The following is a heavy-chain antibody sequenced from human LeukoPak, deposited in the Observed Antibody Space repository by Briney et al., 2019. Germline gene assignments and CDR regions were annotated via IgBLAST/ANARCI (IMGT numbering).Heavy chain of an antibody. CDR2: IIPIFGTA. Sequence: SVKVSCKASGGTFSSYAISWVRQAPGQGLEWMGGIIPIFGTANYAQKFQGRVTITADESTSTAYMELSSLRSEDTAVYYCAREIGETYYYGSGSYLGYWGQGTLVTVAS. J-gene: IGHJ4*02. D-gene: IGHD3-10*01. V-gene: IGHV1-69*13. CDR3: AREIGETYYYGSGSYLGY. CDR1: GGTFSSYA.